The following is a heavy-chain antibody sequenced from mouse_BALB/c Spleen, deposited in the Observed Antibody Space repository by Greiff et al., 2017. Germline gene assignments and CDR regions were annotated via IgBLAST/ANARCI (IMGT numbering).Heavy chain of an antibody. D-gene: IGHD1-1*01. V-gene: IGHV1-66*01. CDR3: EREGEEGYYWFAY. CDR2: IFPGSGNT. CDR1: GYSFTSYY. Sequence: VQLHQSGPELVKPGASVKISCKASGYSFTSYYIHWVKQRPGQGLEWIGWIFPGSGNTKYNEKFKGKATLTADTSSSTAYMQLSSLTSEDSAVYFCEREGEEGYYWFAYWGQGTLVTVSA. J-gene: IGHJ3*01.